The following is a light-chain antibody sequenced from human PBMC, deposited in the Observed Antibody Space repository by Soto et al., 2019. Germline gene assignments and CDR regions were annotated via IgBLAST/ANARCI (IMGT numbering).Light chain of an antibody. V-gene: IGLV2-14*01. CDR2: EVS. Sequence: QSALTQPASVSGSPGQSITISCTGTSSDGGGYDYVSWYQLHPGKAPKLMVFEVSNRPSGVSYRFSGSKSGNTASLTISGLQAEDEADYFCSSYSISTAYLFGTGTKLTVL. J-gene: IGLJ1*01. CDR1: SSDGGGYDY. CDR3: SSYSISTAYL.